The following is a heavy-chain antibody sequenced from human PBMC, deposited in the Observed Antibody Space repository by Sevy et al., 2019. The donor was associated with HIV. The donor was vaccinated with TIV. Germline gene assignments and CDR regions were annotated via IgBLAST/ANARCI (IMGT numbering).Heavy chain of an antibody. J-gene: IGHJ4*02. Sequence: GGSLRLSCAASGFTFSNAWMSWVRQAPGKGLEWVGRFKSNADGGTTDYAAPVKGRFTISRDDSKNTLYLQMNSLKTEDTAEYYCTTVEDSNLLDYWGQGTLVTVSS. CDR1: GFTFSNAW. V-gene: IGHV3-15*01. D-gene: IGHD3-22*01. CDR2: FKSNADGGTT. CDR3: TTVEDSNLLDY.